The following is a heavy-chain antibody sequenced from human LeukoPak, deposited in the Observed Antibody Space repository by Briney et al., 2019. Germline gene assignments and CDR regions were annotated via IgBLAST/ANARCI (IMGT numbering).Heavy chain of an antibody. D-gene: IGHD2-21*01. CDR2: IYYSGST. Sequence: SETLSLTCTVSGGSISSSSYYWGWIRQPPGKGPEWIGYIYYSGSTNYNPSLKSRVTISVDTSKNQFSLKLSPVTAADTAVYYCARDGGDCYYCMDVWGKGTTVTVSS. J-gene: IGHJ6*03. V-gene: IGHV4-61*01. CDR1: GGSISSSSYY. CDR3: ARDGGDCYYCMDV.